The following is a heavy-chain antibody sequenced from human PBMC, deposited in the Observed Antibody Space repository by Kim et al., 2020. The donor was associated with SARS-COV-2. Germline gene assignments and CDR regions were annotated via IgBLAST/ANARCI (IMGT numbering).Heavy chain of an antibody. D-gene: IGHD2-8*01. Sequence: VDGRFTISRDNSSNTLYLQMTSLTVEDTALYYCAQDSPEFCSNGICYTDFWGQGTLVTVSS. V-gene: IGHV3-23*01. CDR3: AQDSPEFCSNGICYTDF. J-gene: IGHJ4*02.